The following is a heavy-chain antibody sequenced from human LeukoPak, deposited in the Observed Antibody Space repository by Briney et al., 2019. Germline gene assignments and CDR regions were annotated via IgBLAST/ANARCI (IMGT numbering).Heavy chain of an antibody. D-gene: IGHD3-10*01. Sequence: ASVKVSCKASGYTFTGYYMHWVRQAPGQGLEWMGWINPNSGGTNYAQKFQGRVTMTRDTSISTAYMELSRLRSDDTAVYYCATPLWFGELLRYGMDVWGQGTTVTVSS. CDR1: GYTFTGYY. CDR3: ATPLWFGELLRYGMDV. J-gene: IGHJ6*02. V-gene: IGHV1-2*02. CDR2: INPNSGGT.